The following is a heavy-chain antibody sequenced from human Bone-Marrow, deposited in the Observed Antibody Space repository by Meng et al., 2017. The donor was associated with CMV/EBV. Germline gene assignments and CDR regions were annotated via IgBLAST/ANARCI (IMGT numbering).Heavy chain of an antibody. CDR3: AKMYCSSTSCVGNWFDP. V-gene: IGHV3-23*01. J-gene: IGHJ5*02. CDR1: GFTFSSYA. Sequence: SCAASGFTFSSYAMSWVRQAPGKGLEWVSAISGSGGSTYYADSVKGRFTISRDNSKNTLYLQMNSLRAEDTAVYYCAKMYCSSTSCVGNWFDPWGQGTLVTVSS. CDR2: ISGSGGST. D-gene: IGHD2-2*01.